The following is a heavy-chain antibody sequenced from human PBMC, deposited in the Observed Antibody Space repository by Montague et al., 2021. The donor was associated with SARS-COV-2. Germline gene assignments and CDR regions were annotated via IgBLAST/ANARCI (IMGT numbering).Heavy chain of an antibody. CDR3: ARGLIRGDRGLDV. J-gene: IGHJ6*02. V-gene: IGHV4-4*07. CDR2: FYPSGST. Sequence: SETLSLTCNVSGGSMNLYYWTWVRQPAGKGLEWIRRFYPSGSTNFNPYLQSRVSMSVDMSKNQFSLILTSVTAADTAIYYCARGLIRGDRGLDVWGQGTTVSVSS. D-gene: IGHD3-10*01. CDR1: GGSMNLYY.